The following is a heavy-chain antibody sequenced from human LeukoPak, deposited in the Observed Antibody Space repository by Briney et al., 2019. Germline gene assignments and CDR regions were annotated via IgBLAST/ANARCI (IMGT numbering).Heavy chain of an antibody. Sequence: SSETRSLTCAVYGGSFSGYYWSWIRQPPGKGLEWIGEINHSGSTNYNPSLKSRVTISVDTSKNQFSLKLSSVTAADPAVYYCARGRYCSGGSCYVDYWGQGTLVTVSS. D-gene: IGHD2-15*01. V-gene: IGHV4-34*01. CDR3: ARGRYCSGGSCYVDY. J-gene: IGHJ4*02. CDR2: INHSGST. CDR1: GGSFSGYY.